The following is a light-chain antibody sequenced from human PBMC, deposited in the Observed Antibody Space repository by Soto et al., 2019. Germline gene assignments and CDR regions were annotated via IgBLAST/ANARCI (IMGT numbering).Light chain of an antibody. CDR2: AAS. J-gene: IGKJ1*01. Sequence: DIQMTQSPSTLSASVGDRVTITCRSSQAISNYVSWYQQEPRKAPRLLIYAASSVQSGVPSRFSGRGSGTQFTLTISSLQSEDFAVYYCHQYNNWPPWTFGQGTKVDIK. CDR3: HQYNNWPPWT. CDR1: QAISNY. V-gene: IGKV1-17*01.